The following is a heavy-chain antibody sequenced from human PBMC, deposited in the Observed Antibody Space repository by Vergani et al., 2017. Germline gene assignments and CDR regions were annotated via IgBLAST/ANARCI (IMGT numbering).Heavy chain of an antibody. V-gene: IGHV3-23*01. CDR2: IKNTGHST. CDR1: GFTFSSHA. Sequence: EVQLLQSEGAVVQPGGPLRLSCVASGFTFSSHAMSWGRQGRGQGLEWVSIIKNTGHSTHYADSVKGRFTISRDNSKNTLYLQMNSLRVEDTDVYYCGRGGDNYNWGQGTLVTVSS. D-gene: IGHD5-24*01. J-gene: IGHJ4*02. CDR3: GRGGDNYN.